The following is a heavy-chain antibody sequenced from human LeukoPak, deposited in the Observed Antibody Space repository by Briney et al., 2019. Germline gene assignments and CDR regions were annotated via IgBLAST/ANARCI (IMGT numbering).Heavy chain of an antibody. V-gene: IGHV3-43*02. CDR2: ISADGGST. J-gene: IGHJ4*02. Sequence: GGSLRLSCVPSGLDFYDSAIHWVRQAPRKGVEWLSLISADGGSTFSADSVKCQFSISRDNSKNSLYLQMNSLRSEDNGMYYCAKESGKFDYWGQGTLVAVSS. CDR1: GLDFYDSA. CDR3: AKESGKFDY.